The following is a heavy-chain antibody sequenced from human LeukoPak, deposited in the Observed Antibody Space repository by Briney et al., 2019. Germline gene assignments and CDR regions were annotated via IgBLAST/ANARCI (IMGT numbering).Heavy chain of an antibody. J-gene: IGHJ6*03. CDR1: GFTFSSYG. D-gene: IGHD3-10*01. Sequence: PGGSLRLSCAASGFTFSSYGMHWVRQAPGKGLEWVAFIRYGGSNKYYADSVKGRFTISRDNSKNTLYLQMNSLRAEDTAVYYCAKWHVGGSGSYRPSGHYYYYYMDVWGKGTTVTVSS. CDR3: AKWHVGGSGSYRPSGHYYYYYMDV. V-gene: IGHV3-30*02. CDR2: IRYGGSNK.